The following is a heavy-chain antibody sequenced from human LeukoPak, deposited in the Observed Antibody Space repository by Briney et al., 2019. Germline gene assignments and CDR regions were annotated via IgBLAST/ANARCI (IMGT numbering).Heavy chain of an antibody. CDR3: AKASGVDSGYDSPLDY. CDR2: VRGTGSNT. D-gene: IGHD5-12*01. CDR1: GFTFSTYA. V-gene: IGHV3-23*01. J-gene: IGHJ4*02. Sequence: GGSLRLSCAASGFTFSTYAMNWVRQAPGKGLEWVSAVRGTGSNTYYADSVKGRFTISRDNSKNTLYLQMNSLRAEDTAIYYCAKASGVDSGYDSPLDYWGQGTLVTVSS.